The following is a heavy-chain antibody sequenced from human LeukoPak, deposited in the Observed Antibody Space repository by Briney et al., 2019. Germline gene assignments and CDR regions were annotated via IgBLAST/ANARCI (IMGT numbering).Heavy chain of an antibody. V-gene: IGHV4-59*01. Sequence: PSETLSLTCGVSGGSISSYYWSWIRQPPGKGLEWIGYIYYSGSTNYNPSLKSRVTISVDTSKNQFSLKLSSVTAADTAVYYCARESTSYTFGMDVWGQGTTVTVSS. CDR3: ARESTSYTFGMDV. D-gene: IGHD2-2*01. CDR1: GGSISSYY. CDR2: IYYSGST. J-gene: IGHJ6*02.